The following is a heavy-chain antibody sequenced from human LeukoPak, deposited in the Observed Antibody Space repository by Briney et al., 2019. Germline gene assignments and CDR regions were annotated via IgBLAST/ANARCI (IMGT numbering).Heavy chain of an antibody. Sequence: ASVKVSCKASGYTFINHGISWVRQAPGQGLEWMGWISAYNGRTEYAQKFQGRVTMTEDTSTDTAYMELSSLRSEDTAVYYCATAQRWPGTFDYWGQGTLVTVSS. CDR1: GYTFINHG. CDR3: ATAQRWPGTFDY. D-gene: IGHD2-15*01. CDR2: ISAYNGRT. J-gene: IGHJ4*02. V-gene: IGHV1-18*01.